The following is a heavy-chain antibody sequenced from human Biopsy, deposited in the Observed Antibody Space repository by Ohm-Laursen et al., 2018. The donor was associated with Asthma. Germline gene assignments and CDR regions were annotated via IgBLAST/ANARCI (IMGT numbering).Heavy chain of an antibody. V-gene: IGHV1-69*05. CDR1: GGTFSNSA. Sequence: SSVKVSCNASGGTFSNSAISWVRQAPGQGLEWMGGIIHFIGTTKTAQKLQDRVTITTDNSTSTAYMELRSLRSDDTAVYFCARAVDGSHDHGMDVWGQGTTVIVSS. CDR3: ARAVDGSHDHGMDV. J-gene: IGHJ6*02. D-gene: IGHD5-12*01. CDR2: IIHFIGTT.